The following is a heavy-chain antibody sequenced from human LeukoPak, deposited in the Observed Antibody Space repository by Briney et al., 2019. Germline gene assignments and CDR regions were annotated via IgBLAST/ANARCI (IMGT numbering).Heavy chain of an antibody. CDR1: GFTFSSYA. J-gene: IGHJ4*02. CDR2: ISGSGGST. V-gene: IGHV3-23*01. D-gene: IGHD3-16*01. CDR3: ARASGGENYFDY. Sequence: GGSLRLSCAASGFTFSSYAMSWVRQAPGKGLEWVSAISGSGGSTYYADSVKGRFTISRDNSKNSLYLQMNSLRAEDTAVYYCARASGGENYFDYWGQGTLVTVSS.